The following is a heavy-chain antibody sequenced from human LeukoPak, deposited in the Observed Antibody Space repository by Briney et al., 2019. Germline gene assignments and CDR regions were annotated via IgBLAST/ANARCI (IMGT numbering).Heavy chain of an antibody. CDR3: ARQKGVGGSGYYN. CDR1: GYTFSTYW. Sequence: GESLKISCKGFGYTFSTYWIAWVRQMPGKGLEWMGIIYPDDSDTRYSLSFQGQVTISADKSISTAYLQWSSLKASDTAMFFCARQKGVGGSGYYNWGQGTLVTVSS. D-gene: IGHD5-12*01. J-gene: IGHJ4*02. CDR2: IYPDDSDT. V-gene: IGHV5-51*01.